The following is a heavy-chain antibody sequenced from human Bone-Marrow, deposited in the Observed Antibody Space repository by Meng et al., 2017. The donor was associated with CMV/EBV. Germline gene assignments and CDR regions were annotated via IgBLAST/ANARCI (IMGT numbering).Heavy chain of an antibody. Sequence: GGSLRLSCAASGFTFSSYAMHWVRQAPGKGLEWVAVISYDGSNKYYADSVKGRFTISRDNSKNTLFLQMNSLRAEDTAVYYCASTSGQWGQGMLVTVSS. CDR2: ISYDGSNK. V-gene: IGHV3-30*04. CDR3: ASTSGQ. J-gene: IGHJ1*01. CDR1: GFTFSSYA. D-gene: IGHD3-16*01.